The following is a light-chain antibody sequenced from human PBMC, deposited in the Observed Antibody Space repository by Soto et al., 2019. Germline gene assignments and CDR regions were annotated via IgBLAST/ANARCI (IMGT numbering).Light chain of an antibody. V-gene: IGLV2-14*01. J-gene: IGLJ1*01. Sequence: QSALTQPASVSGSPGQSITISCTGTSSDVGGYNYVSWYQQHPGKAPKLMIYDVSNRPSGVSNRFSGSKSGNTASLTISGLLAEDEADYYGSSYTSSSTLLYVFGTGTKLTVL. CDR1: SSDVGGYNY. CDR2: DVS. CDR3: SSYTSSSTLLYV.